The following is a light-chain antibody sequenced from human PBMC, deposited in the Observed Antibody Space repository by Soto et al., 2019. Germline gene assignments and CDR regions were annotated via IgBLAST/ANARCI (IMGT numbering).Light chain of an antibody. V-gene: IGKV3-11*01. J-gene: IGKJ5*01. CDR3: QQYNNWPSIT. CDR2: DAS. CDR1: QSVSSY. Sequence: EIVLPQSPSTLSLSPAERAPLSCRASQSVSSYLAWYQQKPGQAPRLLIYDASNRATGIPARFSGSGSGTDFTLTISSLQSEDFAVYYCQQYNNWPSITFGQGTRLEIK.